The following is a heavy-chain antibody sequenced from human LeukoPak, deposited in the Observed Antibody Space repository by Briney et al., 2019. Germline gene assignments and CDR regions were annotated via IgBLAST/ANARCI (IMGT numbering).Heavy chain of an antibody. CDR1: GFTFSIYS. CDR3: AREERMSTIGGAFDV. J-gene: IGHJ3*01. CDR2: MSTISNYI. V-gene: IGHV3-21*01. Sequence: GGSLRLSCAASGFTFSIYSMNCVRQAPGRGREGVSSMSTISNYIYYADSLKGRFTISRDNAKNSLYLQLNSLRAEDTAVYYCAREERMSTIGGAFDVWGQGTVVTVSS. D-gene: IGHD5-24*01.